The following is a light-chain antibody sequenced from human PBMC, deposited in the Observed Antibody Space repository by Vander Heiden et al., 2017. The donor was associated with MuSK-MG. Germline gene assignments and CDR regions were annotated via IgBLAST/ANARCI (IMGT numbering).Light chain of an antibody. CDR1: QSLLHSDGNTY. CDR3: RQRVQPPWT. J-gene: IGKJ1*01. V-gene: IGKV2D-29*01. CDR2: EGS. Sequence: DIVMTQSPLSLSVTPGQPASISCKSSQSLLHSDGNTYLYWYLQKPGQPPQVLIYEGSNRCSGVPDRFSGSGSGTDFTLKISRVEAEDVGVYYCRQRVQPPWTFGQGTTVELK.